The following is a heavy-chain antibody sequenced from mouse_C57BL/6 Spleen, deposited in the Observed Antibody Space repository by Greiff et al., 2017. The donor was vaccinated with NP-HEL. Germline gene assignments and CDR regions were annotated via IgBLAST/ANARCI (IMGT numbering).Heavy chain of an antibody. CDR2: INPSSGYT. J-gene: IGHJ4*01. CDR1: GYTFTSYW. D-gene: IGHD1-1*01. CDR3: ARWYYGPGGSMDY. V-gene: IGHV1-7*01. Sequence: VQLQQSGAELAKPGASVKLSCKASGYTFTSYWMHWVKQRPGQGLEWIGYINPSSGYTKYNQKCKDKATLTADKSTSTAYMQLSSLTYEDSAVYYCARWYYGPGGSMDYWGQRTSVTVSS.